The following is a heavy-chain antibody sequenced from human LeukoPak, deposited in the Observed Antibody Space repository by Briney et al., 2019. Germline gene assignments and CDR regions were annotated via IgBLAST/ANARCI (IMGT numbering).Heavy chain of an antibody. D-gene: IGHD6-13*01. CDR2: IYYSGST. CDR1: GGFISSYY. CDR3: ARAHYTSSWSVDY. V-gene: IGHV4-59*01. J-gene: IGHJ4*02. Sequence: SETLSLTCTVSGGFISSYYWSWIRQPPGKGLEWIGYIYYSGSTNYNPSLKSRVTISVDTSKNQFSLKLSSVTAADTAVYYCARAHYTSSWSVDYWGQGSLVTVSS.